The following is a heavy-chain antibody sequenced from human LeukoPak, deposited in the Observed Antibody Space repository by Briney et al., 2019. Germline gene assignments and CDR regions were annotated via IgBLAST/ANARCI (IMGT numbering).Heavy chain of an antibody. CDR3: AKRGIVIRAVIIIGFHKEAYYFDY. Sequence: PGGSLRLSCVVSGITLSSYGMSWVRQAPGKGLEWVSGISERGGSANYADSVKGRFIISRDTSKNTVYLQMNSLRAEDTAVYFCAKRGIVIRAVIIIGFHKEAYYFDYWGQGILVTVSS. D-gene: IGHD3-10*01. J-gene: IGHJ4*02. CDR2: ISERGGSA. CDR1: GITLSSYG. V-gene: IGHV3-23*01.